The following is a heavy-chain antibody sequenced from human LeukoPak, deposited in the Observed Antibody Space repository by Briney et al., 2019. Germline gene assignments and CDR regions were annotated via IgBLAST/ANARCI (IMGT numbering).Heavy chain of an antibody. J-gene: IGHJ3*02. D-gene: IGHD6-25*01. Sequence: ASVKVSCKASGYTFTSYYVHWVRQAPGQGLQGMGIINPTSGDTNYAQKFQGRVTMTRDMSTSTVYMELSSLRSEDTAVYYCARYGFSSVWQGGWHAFDIWGHGTMVIVSS. CDR2: INPTSGDT. V-gene: IGHV1-46*01. CDR1: GYTFTSYY. CDR3: ARYGFSSVWQGGWHAFDI.